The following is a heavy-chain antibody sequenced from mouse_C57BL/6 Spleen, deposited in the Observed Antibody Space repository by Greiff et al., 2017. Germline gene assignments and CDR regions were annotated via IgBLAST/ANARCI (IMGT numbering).Heavy chain of an antibody. D-gene: IGHD4-1*01. CDR2: IRNKANGYTT. CDR3: ARGLTGTPYAMDY. V-gene: IGHV7-3*01. CDR1: GFTFTDYY. Sequence: EVQVVESGGGLVQPGGSLSLSCAASGFTFTDYYMSWVRQPPGKALEWLGFIRNKANGYTTEYSASVKGRFTISRDNSQSILYLQMNALRAEDSATYYCARGLTGTPYAMDYWGQGTSVTVSS. J-gene: IGHJ4*01.